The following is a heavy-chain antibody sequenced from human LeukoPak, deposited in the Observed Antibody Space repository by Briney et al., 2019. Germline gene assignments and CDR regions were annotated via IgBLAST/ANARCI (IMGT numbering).Heavy chain of an antibody. CDR2: IYTTGKT. Sequence: SETLSLTCSVVGGSISSYYWSWIRQPAGKGLEWIGRIYTTGKTNYNPSLRSRVTMSVDTSKNQFSLKLSSVTAADTAMYYCARLEYCGASSCYGDYWGRGIVVTVSS. D-gene: IGHD2-15*01. V-gene: IGHV4-4*07. J-gene: IGHJ4*02. CDR1: GGSISSYY. CDR3: ARLEYCGASSCYGDY.